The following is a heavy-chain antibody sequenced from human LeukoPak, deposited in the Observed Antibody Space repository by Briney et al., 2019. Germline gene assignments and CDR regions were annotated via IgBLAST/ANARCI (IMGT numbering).Heavy chain of an antibody. CDR2: ISWNSGSI. CDR3: ARASGSYPARVDY. V-gene: IGHV3-9*01. D-gene: IGHD1-26*01. Sequence: AGGSLRLSCAASGFTFDDYAMHWVRHAPGKGLEWVSGISWNSGSIGYADSVKGRFTISRDNAKNSLYLQMNSLRAEDTAVYYCARASGSYPARVDYWGQGTLVTVSS. CDR1: GFTFDDYA. J-gene: IGHJ4*02.